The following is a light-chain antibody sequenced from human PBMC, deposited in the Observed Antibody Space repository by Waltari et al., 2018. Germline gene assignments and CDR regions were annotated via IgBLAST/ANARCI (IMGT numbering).Light chain of an antibody. CDR2: AES. Sequence: DIQMTQSPSSLSASVGDRVPITCRASQSISSYLNWYQQKPGKAPKLLIYAESSLQSGVPSRFSGSGSGTDFTLTISSLQPEDFATYYCQQSYSTVYTFGQGTKLEIK. CDR1: QSISSY. J-gene: IGKJ2*01. V-gene: IGKV1-39*01. CDR3: QQSYSTVYT.